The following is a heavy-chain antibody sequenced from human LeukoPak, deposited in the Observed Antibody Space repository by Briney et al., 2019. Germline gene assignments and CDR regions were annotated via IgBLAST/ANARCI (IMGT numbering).Heavy chain of an antibody. CDR1: GFTFSSYW. CDR3: ARGRPHGNDY. Sequence: GGSLRLSCAASGFTFSSYWMNWVRQVPGKGLVWVSRIVSDGSNTNYADSVKGRFTISRDNAKNTLYLQMNSLRVEDTAAYYCARGRPHGNDYWGQGTLVTVSS. CDR2: IVSDGSNT. V-gene: IGHV3-74*01. D-gene: IGHD4-23*01. J-gene: IGHJ4*02.